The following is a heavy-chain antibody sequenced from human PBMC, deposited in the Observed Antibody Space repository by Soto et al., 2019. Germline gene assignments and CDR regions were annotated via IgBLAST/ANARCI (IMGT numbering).Heavy chain of an antibody. V-gene: IGHV3-30*02. CDR3: GRPSVAATRNYYYGMDV. Sequence: GGSLRLSCAASGFTFSSYGMHWVRQTPGKGLEWVANVWYNGTNKDYPDTVKGRFTISRDNLKNTLYLQMNSLRPEDAVWYDCGRPSVAATRNYYYGMDVWGQGTTVTVSS. CDR1: GFTFSSYG. CDR2: VWYNGTNK. D-gene: IGHD5-12*01. J-gene: IGHJ6*02.